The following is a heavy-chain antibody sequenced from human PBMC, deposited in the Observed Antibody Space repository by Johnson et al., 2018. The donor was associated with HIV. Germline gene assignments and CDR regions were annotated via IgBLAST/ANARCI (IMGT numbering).Heavy chain of an antibody. CDR2: IYSGGRT. J-gene: IGHJ3*02. Sequence: VQLVESGGGFIQPGGSLRLSCAASGFTVSSNYMSWVRQAPGKGLEWVSVIYSGGRTFYADSVKGRFTISRDNSKNTLYFQMNSLRAEDTAVYYCAREDMEWGAFDIWGQGTMVTVSS. D-gene: IGHD3-3*01. V-gene: IGHV3-53*01. CDR3: AREDMEWGAFDI. CDR1: GFTVSSNY.